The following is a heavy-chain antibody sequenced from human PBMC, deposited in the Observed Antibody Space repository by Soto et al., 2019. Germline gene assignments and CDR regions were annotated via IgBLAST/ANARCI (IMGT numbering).Heavy chain of an antibody. CDR1: GFTFSSYA. D-gene: IGHD2-15*01. CDR3: ERTCSGGTCSFDY. CDR2: IYSGGST. J-gene: IGHJ4*02. V-gene: IGHV3-66*01. Sequence: GGSLRLSCAASGFTFSSYAMSWVRQAPGKGLEWVSVIYSGGSTYYADSVKGRFTISRDNSENTLYLQMNSLRAEDTAVYYCERTCSGGTCSFDYWGQGTLVTVSS.